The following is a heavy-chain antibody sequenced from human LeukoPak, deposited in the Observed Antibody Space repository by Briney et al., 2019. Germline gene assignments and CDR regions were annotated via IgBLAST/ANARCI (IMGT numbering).Heavy chain of an antibody. CDR3: AKGRGAFDV. D-gene: IGHD3-10*01. Sequence: GGSLRLSCVASGFTFSSYGMHWVRQAPGKGLEWVAVISNDGSNKYYADSVKGRFTISRDNSKNTLYLQMNSLRAEDTAVYYCAKGRGAFDVWGQGTMVTVSS. CDR1: GFTFSSYG. J-gene: IGHJ3*01. CDR2: ISNDGSNK. V-gene: IGHV3-30*18.